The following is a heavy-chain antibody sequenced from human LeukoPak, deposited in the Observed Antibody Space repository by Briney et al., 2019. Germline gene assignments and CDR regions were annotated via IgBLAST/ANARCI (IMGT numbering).Heavy chain of an antibody. CDR1: GGSISSSSYY. D-gene: IGHD3-10*01. Sequence: SETLSLTCTVSGGSISSSSYYWGWIRQPPGKGLEWIGSIYYSGSTYYNPSLKSRVTISVDTSKNQFSLKLSSVTAADTAVYYCARDSAYIPFDYWGQGTLVTVSS. CDR2: IYYSGST. V-gene: IGHV4-39*07. CDR3: ARDSAYIPFDY. J-gene: IGHJ4*02.